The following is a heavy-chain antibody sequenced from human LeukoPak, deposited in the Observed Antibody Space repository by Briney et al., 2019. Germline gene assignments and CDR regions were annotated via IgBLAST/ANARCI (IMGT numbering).Heavy chain of an antibody. CDR2: ISGSGGNT. Sequence: GGSLRLSCAGSGFTFSSNALSWVRQAPGKGLEWVSAISGSGGNTYYADSVRGRFTISRDNSKNTLYLQMNTLRAEDTAVYYCATTRQARRYFDYWGQGTLVTVSS. J-gene: IGHJ4*02. CDR1: GFTFSSNA. D-gene: IGHD1-1*01. V-gene: IGHV3-23*01. CDR3: ATTRQARRYFDY.